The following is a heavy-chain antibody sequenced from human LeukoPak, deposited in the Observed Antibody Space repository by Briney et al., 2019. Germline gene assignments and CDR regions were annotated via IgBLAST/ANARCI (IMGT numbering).Heavy chain of an antibody. V-gene: IGHV1-18*01. CDR2: ISPYNGNT. D-gene: IGHD3-10*01. Sequence: ASVKVSCKASGYSFRNYGITWVRQAPGQGLERMGWISPYNGNTKYLQKFQDRATMATDTSTSTAYMELRSLRSDDTGVYYCARSVTMIRGINDAFDIWGQGTMVTVSS. CDR1: GYSFRNYG. J-gene: IGHJ3*02. CDR3: ARSVTMIRGINDAFDI.